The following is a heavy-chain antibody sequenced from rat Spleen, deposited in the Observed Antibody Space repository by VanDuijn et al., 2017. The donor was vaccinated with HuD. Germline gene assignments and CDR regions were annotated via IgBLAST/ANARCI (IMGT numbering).Heavy chain of an antibody. CDR2: ISFDGSST. V-gene: IGHV5-29*01. CDR1: GFIFSNYG. CDR3: ARRTYFDY. J-gene: IGHJ2*01. Sequence: EVQLVESGGGLVQPGRSLKLSCAASGFIFSNYGMAWVRQAPTKGLEWVTTISFDGSSTYYRDSVKGRFTISRDKAKSTLYLQMDSLRSEDTATYYCARRTYFDYWGQGVMVTVSS.